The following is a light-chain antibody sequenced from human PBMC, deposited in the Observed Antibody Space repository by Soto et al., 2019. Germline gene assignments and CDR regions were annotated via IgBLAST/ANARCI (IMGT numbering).Light chain of an antibody. Sequence: QSVLTQPASVSASPGQSITISCTGTSSDVGGYKFVSWSQQHPGKAPKLLISEVSNRPSGVSNRFSGSKSGNTASLTISGLQADDEADYYCSSYTASSTLLFGTGTKLTVL. V-gene: IGLV2-14*03. J-gene: IGLJ1*01. CDR1: SSDVGGYKF. CDR2: EVS. CDR3: SSYTASSTLL.